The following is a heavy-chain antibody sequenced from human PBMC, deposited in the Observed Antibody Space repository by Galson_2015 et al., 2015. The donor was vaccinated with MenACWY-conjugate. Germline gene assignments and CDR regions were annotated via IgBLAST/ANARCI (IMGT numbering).Heavy chain of an antibody. CDR1: GGSVSSGDYY. J-gene: IGHJ4*02. V-gene: IGHV4-61*02. D-gene: IGHD3-9*01. Sequence: PLSLTCPVSGGSVSSGDYYWTWIRQPAGKGLEWIGRIYSSGTTHYNPPLASRVTISLDTSKNQFSLKVNSVTAADTAVYYCAADFERWGQGTLVTVSS. CDR2: IYSSGTT. CDR3: AADFER.